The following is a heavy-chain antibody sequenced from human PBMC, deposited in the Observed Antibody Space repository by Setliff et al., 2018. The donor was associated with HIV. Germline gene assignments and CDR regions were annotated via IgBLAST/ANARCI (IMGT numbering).Heavy chain of an antibody. CDR2: IIPIVGTP. V-gene: IGHV1-69*13. J-gene: IGHJ6*03. D-gene: IGHD3-10*01. CDR1: GYTFTSYY. CDR3: ARGRWGVRGVIIKNYYYYYMDV. Sequence: GASVKVSCKASGYTFTSYYMHWVRQAPGQGLEWMGGIIPIVGTPNYAQKFQGRVTITADESTSTAYMELSSLRSEDTAVYYCARGRWGVRGVIIKNYYYYYMDVWGKGTTVTVSS.